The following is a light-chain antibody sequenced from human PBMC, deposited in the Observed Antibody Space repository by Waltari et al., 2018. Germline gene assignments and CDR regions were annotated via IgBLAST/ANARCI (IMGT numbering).Light chain of an antibody. CDR3: QQSDSLPWT. Sequence: DIQMTQSPSSLSASVGDRVTITCRASQSISTYLSWYQQKPGKAPNLLIYGASNLQSGVPSRFSGRGSGTDFTLTISSLQPEDFANYYCQQSDSLPWTFGQGTKVEIK. CDR1: QSISTY. CDR2: GAS. V-gene: IGKV1-39*01. J-gene: IGKJ1*01.